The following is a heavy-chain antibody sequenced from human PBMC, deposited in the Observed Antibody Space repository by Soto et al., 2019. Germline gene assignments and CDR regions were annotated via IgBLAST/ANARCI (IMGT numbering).Heavy chain of an antibody. D-gene: IGHD1-1*01. CDR1: GFTFSSYW. CDR3: ARMATGTLGADDAFDI. CDR2: IKQDGSEK. J-gene: IGHJ3*02. V-gene: IGHV3-7*03. Sequence: TGGSLRLSCAASGFTFSSYWMSWVRQAPGKGLEWVANIKQDGSEKYYVDSVKGRFTISRDSAKNSLYLQMNSLRAEDTAVYYCARMATGTLGADDAFDIWGQGTMVTVSS.